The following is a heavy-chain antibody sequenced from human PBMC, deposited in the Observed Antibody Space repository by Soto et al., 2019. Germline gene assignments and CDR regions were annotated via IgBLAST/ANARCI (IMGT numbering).Heavy chain of an antibody. J-gene: IGHJ3*02. CDR3: ANLGGTFGAVDVFDI. CDR2: IYLGDSFT. CDR1: GDNYNNYW. V-gene: IGHV5-51*01. Sequence: GESLKISCQGSGDNYNNYWIGWVRQMPEKGLEWMGIIYLGDSFTTYSPSFQGRVTISVDKSINTAFLRLTGLKSSDTAMYYCANLGGTFGAVDVFDIWGQGTMVTVSS. D-gene: IGHD3-16*01.